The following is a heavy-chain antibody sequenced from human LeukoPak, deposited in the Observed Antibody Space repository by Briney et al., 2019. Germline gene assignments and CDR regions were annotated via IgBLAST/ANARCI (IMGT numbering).Heavy chain of an antibody. Sequence: GSLRLSCAASGFTFSSYAMSWVRQAPGKGLEWIGYIYTSGSTNYNPSLKSRVTISVDTSKNQFSLKLSSVTAADTAVYYCARQLNYYYYMDVWGKGTTVTVSS. D-gene: IGHD1-1*01. CDR2: IYTSGST. J-gene: IGHJ6*03. V-gene: IGHV4-4*09. CDR3: ARQLNYYYYMDV. CDR1: GFTFSSYA.